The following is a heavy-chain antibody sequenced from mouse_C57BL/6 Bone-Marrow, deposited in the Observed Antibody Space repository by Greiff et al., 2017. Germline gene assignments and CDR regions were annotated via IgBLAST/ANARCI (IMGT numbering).Heavy chain of an antibody. CDR1: GFTFNTYA. V-gene: IGHV10-3*01. CDR3: VRGGDYYGSSYGDY. D-gene: IGHD1-1*01. J-gene: IGHJ2*01. Sequence: EVMLVESGGGLVQPKGSLKLSCAASGFTFNTYAMHWVRQAPGKGLEWVARIRSKSSNYATYYADSVKDRFTISRDDSQSMLYLQMNNLKTEDTAMYYCVRGGDYYGSSYGDYWGQGTTRTVSS. CDR2: IRSKSSNYAT.